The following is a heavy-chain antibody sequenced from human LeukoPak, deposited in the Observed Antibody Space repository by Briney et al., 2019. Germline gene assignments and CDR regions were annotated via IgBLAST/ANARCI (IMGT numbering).Heavy chain of an antibody. Sequence: PGGSLRLSCAASGFTFSSYAMSWVRQAPGKGLEWVSAISGSGVSTYYADSVKGRFTISRDNSKNTLYLQMNSLRAEDTAVYYCAKDLAVVTTAGYWGQGTLVTVSS. CDR1: GFTFSSYA. CDR2: ISGSGVST. D-gene: IGHD4-23*01. J-gene: IGHJ4*02. CDR3: AKDLAVVTTAGY. V-gene: IGHV3-23*01.